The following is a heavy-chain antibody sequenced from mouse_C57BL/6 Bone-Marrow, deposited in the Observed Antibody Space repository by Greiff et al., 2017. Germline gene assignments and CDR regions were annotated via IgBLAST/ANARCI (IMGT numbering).Heavy chain of an antibody. V-gene: IGHV6-3*01. CDR3: TNYYGRDYFDY. J-gene: IGHJ2*01. CDR2: IRLKSDNYAT. CDR1: GFTFSNYW. Sequence: EVMLVESGGGLVQPGGSMKLSCVASGFTFSNYWMNWVRQSPEKGLEWVAQIRLKSDNYATHYAESVKGRFTISRDDSKSSVYLQMNNLRAEDTGIYYCTNYYGRDYFDYWGQGTTLTVSS. D-gene: IGHD1-1*01.